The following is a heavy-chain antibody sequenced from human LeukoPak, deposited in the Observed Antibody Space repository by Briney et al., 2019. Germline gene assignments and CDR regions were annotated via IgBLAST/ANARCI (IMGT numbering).Heavy chain of an antibody. D-gene: IGHD5-24*01. J-gene: IGHJ4*02. CDR1: GGSVSSDNYY. V-gene: IGHV4-61*01. CDR3: ARDGHGYNSNEY. CDR2: IYYSGST. Sequence: PSETLSLTCTVSGGSVSSDNYYWSWIRQPPGKGLEWIGYIYYSGSTYYNPSLESRVSISVDTSKDQFSMKLTSVTAADTAVYYCARDGHGYNSNEYWGQGALVTVSS.